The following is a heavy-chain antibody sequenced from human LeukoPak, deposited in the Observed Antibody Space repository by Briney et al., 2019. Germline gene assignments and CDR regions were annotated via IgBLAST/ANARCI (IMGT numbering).Heavy chain of an antibody. Sequence: PSETLSLTCAVYGGSLSGNYWSWIRQPPGKGLEWIGEINRSGSTTYKTSLKSRVTVSIDTSKNQFSLKVSSVTAADTAVYYCGVNPYYYGSGSYYPWGQGTLVTVSS. V-gene: IGHV4-34*01. D-gene: IGHD3-10*01. CDR2: INRSGST. CDR3: GVNPYYYGSGSYYP. CDR1: GGSLSGNY. J-gene: IGHJ5*02.